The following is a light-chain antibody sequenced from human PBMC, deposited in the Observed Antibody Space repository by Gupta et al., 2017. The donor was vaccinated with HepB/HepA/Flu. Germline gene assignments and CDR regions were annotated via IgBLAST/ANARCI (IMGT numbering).Light chain of an antibody. V-gene: IGKV3-15*01. Sequence: IVMTQSPATLSVYPGERATLSCRASQSVTNNYLAWYQQKPGQAPRLLIYGASTRATGIPARFSGSGSGTEFTLTISSLQSEDFAIYYCQQYVNWPLTFGGGTKVEIK. J-gene: IGKJ4*01. CDR3: QQYVNWPLT. CDR1: QSVTNN. CDR2: GAS.